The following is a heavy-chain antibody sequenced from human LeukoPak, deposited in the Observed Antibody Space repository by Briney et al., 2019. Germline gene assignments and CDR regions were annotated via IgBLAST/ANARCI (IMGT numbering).Heavy chain of an antibody. J-gene: IGHJ3*02. CDR1: GFTFSDYY. V-gene: IGHV3-11*01. D-gene: IGHD3-22*01. Sequence: GGSLRLSCAASGFTFSDYYMSWIRQAPGKGLEWVSYISSSGSTIYYADSVKGRVTISRDNAKNSLYLQMNSLRAEDTAVYYCAAFPNYYDSSGYYWGAFDIWGQGTMVTVSS. CDR2: ISSSGSTI. CDR3: AAFPNYYDSSGYYWGAFDI.